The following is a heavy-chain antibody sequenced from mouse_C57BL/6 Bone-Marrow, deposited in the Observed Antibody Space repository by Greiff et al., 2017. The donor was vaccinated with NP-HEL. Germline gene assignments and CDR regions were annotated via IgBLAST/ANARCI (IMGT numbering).Heavy chain of an antibody. J-gene: IGHJ4*01. CDR3: AMRALNYGNYLYAMDY. D-gene: IGHD2-1*01. Sequence: QVQLQQPGAELVKPGASVKMSCKASGYTFTSYWITWVKQRPGQGLEWIGDIYPGSGSTNYNEKFKSKATLTVDTSSSTAYMQLSSLTSEDSAVYYCAMRALNYGNYLYAMDYWGQGTSVTVSS. V-gene: IGHV1-55*01. CDR1: GYTFTSYW. CDR2: IYPGSGST.